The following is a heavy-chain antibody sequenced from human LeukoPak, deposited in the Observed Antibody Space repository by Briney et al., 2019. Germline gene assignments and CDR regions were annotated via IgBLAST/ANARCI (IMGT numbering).Heavy chain of an antibody. D-gene: IGHD6-13*01. J-gene: IGHJ4*02. V-gene: IGHV3-49*04. CDR3: TRWVYSSSWYVPY. CDR2: IRSKAYGGTT. Sequence: PGGSLRLSCAASGFTVSSNYMSWVRQAPGKGLEWVGFIRSKAYGGTTEYAASVKGRFTISRDDSKSIAYLQMNSLKTEDTAVYYCTRWVYSSSWYVPYWGQGTLVTVSS. CDR1: GFTVSSNY.